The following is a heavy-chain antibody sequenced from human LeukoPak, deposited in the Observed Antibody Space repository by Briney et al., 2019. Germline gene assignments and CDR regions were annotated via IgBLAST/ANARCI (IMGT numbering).Heavy chain of an antibody. V-gene: IGHV4-39*01. CDR2: IYYSGST. CDR3: ARLGVVFDY. J-gene: IGHJ4*02. CDR1: GGSISSSSYY. Sequence: SETLSLTCTVSGGSISSSSYYWGWIRPPPGKGLEWIGSIYYSGSTYYNPSLKSRVTISVDTSKNQFSLKLSSVTAADTAAYYCARLGVVFDYWGQGTLVTVFS. D-gene: IGHD3-3*01.